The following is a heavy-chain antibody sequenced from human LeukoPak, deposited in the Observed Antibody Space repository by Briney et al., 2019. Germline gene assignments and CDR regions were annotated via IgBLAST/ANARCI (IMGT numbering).Heavy chain of an antibody. CDR2: ISDSGGST. J-gene: IGHJ4*02. V-gene: IGHV3-23*01. Sequence: GRSLRLACAASAFTFSSYAMSWVSQAPGKWLEWVSGISDSGGSTNYADSVKGRLTISRDNSKNTLYLQLNSMRAEDTAVYYCAKDVDYYYSLMDYWGKGTLVSVS. D-gene: IGHD3-9*01. CDR3: AKDVDYYYSLMDY. CDR1: AFTFSSYA.